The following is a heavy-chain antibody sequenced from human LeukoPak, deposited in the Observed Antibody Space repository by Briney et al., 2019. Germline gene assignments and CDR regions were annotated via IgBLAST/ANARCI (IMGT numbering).Heavy chain of an antibody. V-gene: IGHV1-2*04. J-gene: IGHJ6*04. D-gene: IGHD3-10*01. Sequence: GASVKVSCKASGYTFTGYYMHWVRQAPGQGLEWMGWINPNSGGTNYAQKFQGWVTMTRDTSISPAYMELSRLRSDDTAVYYCARSTGSGSMGKDYYYYGMDVWGKGTTVTVSS. CDR3: ARSTGSGSMGKDYYYYGMDV. CDR1: GYTFTGYY. CDR2: INPNSGGT.